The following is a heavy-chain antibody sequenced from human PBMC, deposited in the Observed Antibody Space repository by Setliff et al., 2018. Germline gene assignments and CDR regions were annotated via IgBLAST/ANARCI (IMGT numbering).Heavy chain of an antibody. CDR1: GYTFTSYG. Sequence: ASVKVSCKASGYTFTSYGISWVRQAPGQGLEWMGWISAYNGNTNYAQKFQGRVTITRDTSASTAYMELSSLRSEDTAVYYCARGPAVHCSGGSCYLDYWGQGTLVTVSS. D-gene: IGHD2-15*01. V-gene: IGHV1-18*01. CDR2: ISAYNGNT. J-gene: IGHJ4*02. CDR3: ARGPAVHCSGGSCYLDY.